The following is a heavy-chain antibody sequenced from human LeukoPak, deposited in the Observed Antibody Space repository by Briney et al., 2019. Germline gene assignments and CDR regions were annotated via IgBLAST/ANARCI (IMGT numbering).Heavy chain of an antibody. CDR2: IYYSGST. J-gene: IGHJ3*02. Sequence: SETLSLTCTVSGGSISSSSYYWGWIRQPPGKGLEWIGRIYYSGSTYYNPSLTSRVTISVYTSKNQFSLKRISVTDAATAVYYCARAGWITGGAFDTWGQGTMVTVSS. CDR3: ARAGWITGGAFDT. CDR1: GGSISSSSYY. D-gene: IGHD1-14*01. V-gene: IGHV4-39*07.